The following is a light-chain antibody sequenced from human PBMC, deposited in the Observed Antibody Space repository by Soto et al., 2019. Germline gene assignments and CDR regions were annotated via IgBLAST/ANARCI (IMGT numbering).Light chain of an antibody. Sequence: MTDSASSLSASVGDRVTITCRASQGISNYLAWYQQKPGKVPKVLIYAASTLQSGVPFRFSGSGSGTDFTLTISSLQPEDVATYYCQKYNSAPPTFGQGTKVAIK. V-gene: IGKV1-27*01. J-gene: IGKJ1*01. CDR1: QGISNY. CDR2: AAS. CDR3: QKYNSAPPT.